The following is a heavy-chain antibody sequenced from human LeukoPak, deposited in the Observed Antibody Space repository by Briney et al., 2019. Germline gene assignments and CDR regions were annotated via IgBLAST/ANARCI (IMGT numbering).Heavy chain of an antibody. CDR2: ISYDGSNK. D-gene: IGHD2-2*01. V-gene: IGHV3-30*18. CDR1: GFTFSSYG. Sequence: PGGSLRLSCAASGFTFSSYGMHWVRQAPGKGLEWVAVISYDGSNKYYADSVKGRFTISRDNSKNTLYLQMNSLRAEDTAVYYCAKDYCSSTSCHLFDPWGQGTLVTVSS. J-gene: IGHJ5*02. CDR3: AKDYCSSTSCHLFDP.